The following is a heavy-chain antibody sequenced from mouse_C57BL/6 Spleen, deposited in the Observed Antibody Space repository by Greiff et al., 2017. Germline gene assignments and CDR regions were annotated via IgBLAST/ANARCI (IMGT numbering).Heavy chain of an antibody. J-gene: IGHJ1*03. D-gene: IGHD2-1*01. CDR1: GFTFSDYG. CDR3: AKPWYDWYFDV. V-gene: IGHV5-17*01. Sequence: DVMLVESGGGLVKPGGSLKLSCAASGFTFSDYGMHWVRQAPEKGLEWVAYISSGSSTIYYADTVKGRFTISRDNAKNTLFLQMTSLRSEDTAMYYCAKPWYDWYFDVWGTGTTVTVSS. CDR2: ISSGSSTI.